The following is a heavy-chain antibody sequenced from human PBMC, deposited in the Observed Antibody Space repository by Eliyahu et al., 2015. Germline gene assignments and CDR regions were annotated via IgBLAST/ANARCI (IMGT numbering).Heavy chain of an antibody. J-gene: IGHJ6*02. D-gene: IGHD4-23*01. CDR2: IFYSGST. CDR3: ARGGNPGDYHNYGMDV. CDR1: GGSISIGGYY. Sequence: QVQLQESGPGLVKPSQTLSLSCTVSGGSISIGGYYWSWIRQHPGKGLEWIGYIFYSGSTYYNPSLKSRVTISVDTSKNQFSLKLNSVTAADTAVYYCARGGNPGDYHNYGMDVWGQGTTVTVSS. V-gene: IGHV4-31*03.